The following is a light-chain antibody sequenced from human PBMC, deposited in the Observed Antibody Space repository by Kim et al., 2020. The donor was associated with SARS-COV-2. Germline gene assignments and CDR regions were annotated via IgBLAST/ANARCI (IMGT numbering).Light chain of an antibody. CDR3: GTWDSSLSVVV. CDR2: DND. Sequence: GQKVTIPCSGSSSNIGNNFVSWYQHRPHAAPKLLIYDNDKRPSGIPDRFSGSKSGTSAALDITGLQTGDEADYYCGTWDSSLSVVVFGGGTQLTVL. V-gene: IGLV1-51*01. CDR1: SSNIGNNF. J-gene: IGLJ3*02.